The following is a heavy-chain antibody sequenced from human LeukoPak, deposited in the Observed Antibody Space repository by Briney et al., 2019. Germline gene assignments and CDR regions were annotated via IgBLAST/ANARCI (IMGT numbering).Heavy chain of an antibody. J-gene: IGHJ6*03. Sequence: EASVKVSCKASGYTFTGYYMHWVRQAPGQGLEWMGWINPNSGGTNYAQKFQGRVTMTRDTSISTAYMELSRLRSDDTAVYYCASPGSSSSRDYYYYMDVWGKGTTVTVSS. V-gene: IGHV1-2*02. CDR3: ASPGSSSSRDYYYYMDV. CDR1: GYTFTGYY. CDR2: INPNSGGT. D-gene: IGHD6-6*01.